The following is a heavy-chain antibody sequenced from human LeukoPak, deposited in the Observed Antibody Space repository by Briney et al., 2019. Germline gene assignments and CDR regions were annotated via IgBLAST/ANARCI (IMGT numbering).Heavy chain of an antibody. D-gene: IGHD3-16*01. CDR3: ARASDYIDY. V-gene: IGHV1-2*02. CDR1: GYTFTGYC. J-gene: IGHJ4*02. Sequence: ASVKVSCKASGYTFTGYCMHWVRQAPGRGLEWMGWISPNSGVTHYAQTFQGRVTMTRDRSISTAYMELSRLRSDDTAVYYCARASDYIDYWGQGTLVTVSS. CDR2: ISPNSGVT.